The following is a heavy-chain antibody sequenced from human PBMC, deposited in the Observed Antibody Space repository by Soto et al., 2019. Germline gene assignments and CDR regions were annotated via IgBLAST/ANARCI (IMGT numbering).Heavy chain of an antibody. V-gene: IGHV4-59*01. Sequence: SETLSLTCTVSGGSISSYCWCWIRQPPGKGLEWIGYIYYSGSTNYNPSLKSRVTISVDTSKNQFSLKLSSVTAADTAVYYCAMAGSSTEIDYWGQGTLVTVSS. CDR2: IYYSGST. CDR3: AMAGSSTEIDY. J-gene: IGHJ4*02. CDR1: GGSISSYC. D-gene: IGHD6-19*01.